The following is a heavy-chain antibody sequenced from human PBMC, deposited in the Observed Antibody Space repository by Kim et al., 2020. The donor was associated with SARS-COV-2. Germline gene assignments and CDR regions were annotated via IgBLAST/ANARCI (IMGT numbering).Heavy chain of an antibody. Sequence: GGSLRLSCAASGFTFSSYWMSWVRQAPGKGLEWVANIKQDGSEKYFVDSVKGRFTISRDNAKNALYLQMNSLRVEDTGVYYCARESGGSDYWGQGTLVTVSS. J-gene: IGHJ4*02. CDR3: ARESGGSDY. CDR2: IKQDGSEK. CDR1: GFTFSSYW. D-gene: IGHD5-12*01. V-gene: IGHV3-7*01.